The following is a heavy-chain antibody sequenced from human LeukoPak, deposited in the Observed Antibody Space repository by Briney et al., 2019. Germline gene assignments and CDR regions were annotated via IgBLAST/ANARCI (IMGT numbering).Heavy chain of an antibody. D-gene: IGHD1-26*01. Sequence: SETLSLTCTVSGVSSTDYFWSWIRQPAGRGLEWIGRIHSSGSTNYNPSVKSRITVSLDTSKNQFSLKLSSVTAADTAVYYCARINTDSGSYYDYWGQGTLVTVSS. CDR1: GVSSTDYF. CDR2: IHSSGST. V-gene: IGHV4-4*07. J-gene: IGHJ4*02. CDR3: ARINTDSGSYYDY.